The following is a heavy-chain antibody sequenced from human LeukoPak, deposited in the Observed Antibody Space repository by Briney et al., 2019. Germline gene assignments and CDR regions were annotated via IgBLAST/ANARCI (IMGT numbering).Heavy chain of an antibody. CDR1: GYSFTSYW. Sequence: GESLKISCKGSGYSFTSYWIGWVRPMPGKGLEWMGIIYPGDSDTRYSPSFQGQVTISADKSISTAYLQWSSLKASDTAMYYCARSRGYCSSTSCYGGPFDYWGQGTLVTVSS. V-gene: IGHV5-51*01. CDR3: ARSRGYCSSTSCYGGPFDY. J-gene: IGHJ4*02. CDR2: IYPGDSDT. D-gene: IGHD2-2*03.